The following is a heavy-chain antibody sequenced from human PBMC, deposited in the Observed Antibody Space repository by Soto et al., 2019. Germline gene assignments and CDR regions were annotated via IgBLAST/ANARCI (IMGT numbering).Heavy chain of an antibody. CDR3: ARGGGYSNPYNFDY. CDR2: IYYSVST. CDR1: GGSISTYY. Sequence: PSETLSLTCTVSGGSISTYYWTWIRQPPGKGLEWIGYIYYSVSTNYNPSLKSRVTISEDTSKKQFSLKLSSVTAADTAVYYCARGGGYSNPYNFDYWGQGTLVTVSS. J-gene: IGHJ4*02. D-gene: IGHD5-18*01. V-gene: IGHV4-59*01.